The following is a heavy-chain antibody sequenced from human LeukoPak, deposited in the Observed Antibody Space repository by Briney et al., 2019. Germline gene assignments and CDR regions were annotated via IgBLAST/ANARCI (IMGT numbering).Heavy chain of an antibody. D-gene: IGHD2-15*01. CDR1: GFTFGDYA. J-gene: IGHJ4*02. CDR3: TRDIDADYVDY. Sequence: AGGSLRLSCTTSGFTFGDYAMSWVRQAPGKGLEWVGFIRSKPYGGTTEYAPSVKGRFTISRDDSKNIAYLQMNSLKTEDTAVYYCTRDIDADYVDYWGQGDLVTVS. CDR2: IRSKPYGGTT. V-gene: IGHV3-49*04.